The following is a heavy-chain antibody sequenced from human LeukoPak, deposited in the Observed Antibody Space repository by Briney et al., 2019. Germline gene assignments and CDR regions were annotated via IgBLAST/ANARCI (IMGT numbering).Heavy chain of an antibody. J-gene: IGHJ4*02. CDR2: FDPEDGET. Sequence: GASVKVSCKVSGYTLTELSMHWVRQAPGKGREWMGGFDPEDGETIYAQKFQGRVTMTEDTSTDTAYMELSSLRSEDTAVYYCVRDSSGYYTFSIDYWGQGTLVTVSS. CDR1: GYTLTELS. V-gene: IGHV1-24*01. CDR3: VRDSSGYYTFSIDY. D-gene: IGHD3-22*01.